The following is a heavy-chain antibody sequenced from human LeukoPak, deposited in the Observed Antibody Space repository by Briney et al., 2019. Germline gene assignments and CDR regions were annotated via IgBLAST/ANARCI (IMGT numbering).Heavy chain of an antibody. J-gene: IGHJ4*02. CDR2: ISSSSSTI. CDR1: GFTFSSYS. V-gene: IGHV3-48*04. Sequence: GGSLKLSCAASGFTFSSYSMNWVRQAPGKGLEWVSYISSSSSTIYYADSVKGRFTISRDNAKSSLYLQMNSLRAEDTAVYYCAMQAPLRDGSIWGQGTLVTVSS. D-gene: IGHD5-24*01. CDR3: AMQAPLRDGSI.